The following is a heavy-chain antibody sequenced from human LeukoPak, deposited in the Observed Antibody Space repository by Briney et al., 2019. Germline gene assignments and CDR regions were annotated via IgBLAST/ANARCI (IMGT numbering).Heavy chain of an antibody. J-gene: IGHJ3*02. V-gene: IGHV3-11*04. Sequence: GGSLRLSCAASGFTFSDYYMSWIREAPGKGLEWVSYISSSGSTIYYAESVKGRFTISRDNAKNSLYLQMNSLRAEDTAVYYCARDAILLWFGELSGAFDIWGQGTMVTVSS. D-gene: IGHD3-10*01. CDR2: ISSSGSTI. CDR1: GFTFSDYY. CDR3: ARDAILLWFGELSGAFDI.